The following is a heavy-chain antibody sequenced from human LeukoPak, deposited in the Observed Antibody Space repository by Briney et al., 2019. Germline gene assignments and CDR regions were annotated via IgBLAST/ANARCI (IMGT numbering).Heavy chain of an antibody. CDR3: AELARGPTARDY. J-gene: IGHJ4*02. Sequence: PGGSLRLSCAASGVTFSSYAMSWVRQAPGKGLEWVSAISGSGGSTYYADSVKGRFTISRDNSKNTLYLQMNSLRAEDTAVYYCAELARGPTARDYWGQGTLVTVSS. CDR2: ISGSGGST. CDR1: GVTFSSYA. D-gene: IGHD3-10*01. V-gene: IGHV3-23*01.